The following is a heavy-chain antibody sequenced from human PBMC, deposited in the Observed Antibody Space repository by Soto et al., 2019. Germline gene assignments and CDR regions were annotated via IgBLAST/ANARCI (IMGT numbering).Heavy chain of an antibody. J-gene: IGHJ5*02. Sequence: HPGGSLRLSCAASGFFFSAYCMSWVRQAPGKGLEWVASIKQDGSETYYLDSVKGRFTFSRDNAKNSLDLQMSRLRAEDTAVYYCASGPEGFHPLSINWFDPWGQGTPVTVSS. D-gene: IGHD3-10*01. CDR2: IKQDGSET. CDR3: ASGPEGFHPLSINWFDP. V-gene: IGHV3-7*01. CDR1: GFFFSAYC.